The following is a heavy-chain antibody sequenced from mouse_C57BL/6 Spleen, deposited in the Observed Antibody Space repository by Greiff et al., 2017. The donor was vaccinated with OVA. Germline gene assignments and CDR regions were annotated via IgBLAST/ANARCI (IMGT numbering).Heavy chain of an antibody. D-gene: IGHD1-1*01. CDR2: IDPSDSYT. V-gene: IGHV1-50*01. J-gene: IGHJ4*01. CDR1: GYTFTSYW. Sequence: QVQLQQPGAELVKPGASVKLSCKASGYTFTSYWMQWVKQRPGQGLEWIGEIDPSDSYTNYNQKFKGKATLTVDTSSSTAYMQLSSLTSEDSAVYYCARLTRAMDYWGQGTSVTVSS. CDR3: ARLTRAMDY.